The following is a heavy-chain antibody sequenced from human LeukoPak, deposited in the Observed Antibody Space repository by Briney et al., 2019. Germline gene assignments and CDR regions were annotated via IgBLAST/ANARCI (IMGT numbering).Heavy chain of an antibody. D-gene: IGHD2-2*01. CDR3: ARDRVVVVPAASAQYYYGMDV. Sequence: SETLSLTCTVSGGSISSGGYYWSWIRQHPGKGLEWIGYIYYSGSTYYNPSLKSRVTISVDTSKNQFSLKLSSVTAADTAVYYCARDRVVVVPAASAQYYYGMDVGGQGTTVTVSS. V-gene: IGHV4-31*03. CDR1: GGSISSGGYY. CDR2: IYYSGST. J-gene: IGHJ6*02.